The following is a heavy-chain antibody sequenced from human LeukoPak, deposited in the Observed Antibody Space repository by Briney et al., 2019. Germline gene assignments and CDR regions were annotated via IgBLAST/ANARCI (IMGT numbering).Heavy chain of an antibody. Sequence: PSETLSLTCAVYGGSFSGYYWSWIRQPPGKGLEWIGEINHSGSTNYNPSLKSRVTISVDTSKNQFSLKLSSVTAADTAVYYCARHSLYRYSGSYPSWGQGTLVTVSS. J-gene: IGHJ4*02. V-gene: IGHV4-34*01. CDR2: INHSGST. D-gene: IGHD1-26*01. CDR3: ARHSLYRYSGSYPS. CDR1: GGSFSGYY.